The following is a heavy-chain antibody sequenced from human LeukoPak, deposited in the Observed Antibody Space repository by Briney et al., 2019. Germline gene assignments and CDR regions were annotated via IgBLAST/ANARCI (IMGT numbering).Heavy chain of an antibody. CDR1: GGSISSYY. D-gene: IGHD4-11*01. CDR2: IYTSGST. CDR3: AGDVSSNYDWFDP. J-gene: IGHJ5*02. V-gene: IGHV4-4*07. Sequence: TSSETLSLTCTVSGGSISSYYWSWIRQPAGKGLEWIGRIYTSGSTNYNPSLKSRVTISVDTSKNQFSLMLSSVTAADTAVYYCAGDVSSNYDWFDPWGQGTLVTVSS.